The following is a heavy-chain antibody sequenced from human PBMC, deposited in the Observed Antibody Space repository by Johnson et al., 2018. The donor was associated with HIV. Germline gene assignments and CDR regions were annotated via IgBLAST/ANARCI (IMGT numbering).Heavy chain of an antibody. Sequence: QVLLVESGGGVVQPGRSLRLSCAASGFTFSSYGMHWVRQAPGQGLEWVAVISYDGRHTYYADSVKGRFPISRDNSKNTLYLQMNSLQTEDTDVYYCTTDPTPLAFGYFDAVDIWGQGTMVTVSS. CDR1: GFTFSSYG. J-gene: IGHJ3*02. V-gene: IGHV3-30*19. CDR2: ISYDGRHT. CDR3: TTDPTPLAFGYFDAVDI. D-gene: IGHD3-16*01.